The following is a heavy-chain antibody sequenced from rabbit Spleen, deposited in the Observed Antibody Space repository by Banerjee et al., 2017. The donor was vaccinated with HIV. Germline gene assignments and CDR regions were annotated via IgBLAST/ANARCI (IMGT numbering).Heavy chain of an antibody. CDR2: INIVTAKS. CDR3: LRDRANIGGDYGPYYFDL. J-gene: IGHJ4*01. V-gene: IGHV1S45*01. D-gene: IGHD2-1*01. CDR1: GVSLGDKDV. Sequence: QEQLVESGGGLVQPEGSLTLTCKASGVSLGDKDVMCWARQAPGKGLEWIACINIVTAKSVYASWVSGRFIMSRTSSTTVTLQMTSLTAADTATYFCLRDRANIGGDYGPYYFDLWGQGTLVTVS.